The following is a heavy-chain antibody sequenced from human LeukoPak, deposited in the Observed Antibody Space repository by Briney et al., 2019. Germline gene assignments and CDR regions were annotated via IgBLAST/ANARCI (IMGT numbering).Heavy chain of an antibody. Sequence: PGGSLRLSCAASGFTFSSYGMSWVRQAPGKGLEWVSLIYSGGTTYYADSVKGRFTISRDNSKNTLYLQMNSLRAADTAVYYCARRMGRRFGERYYYYHYMDVWGKGTTVTISS. V-gene: IGHV3-66*04. CDR3: ARRMGRRFGERYYYYHYMDV. CDR1: GFTFSSYG. J-gene: IGHJ6*03. D-gene: IGHD3-10*01. CDR2: IYSGGTT.